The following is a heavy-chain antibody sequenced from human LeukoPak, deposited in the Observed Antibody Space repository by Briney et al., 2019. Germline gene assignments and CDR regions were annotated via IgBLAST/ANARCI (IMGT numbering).Heavy chain of an antibody. Sequence: PSETLSLTCTVSGGSISSYYWSWIRQPPGKGLEWIGYIYYSGSTNYNPSLKSRVTISVDTSKNQFSLRLSSVTAADTAVYYCARTHYTSYTVALAFDIWGQGTMVTVSS. CDR2: IYYSGST. V-gene: IGHV4-59*01. D-gene: IGHD4-23*01. CDR3: ARTHYTSYTVALAFDI. CDR1: GGSISSYY. J-gene: IGHJ3*02.